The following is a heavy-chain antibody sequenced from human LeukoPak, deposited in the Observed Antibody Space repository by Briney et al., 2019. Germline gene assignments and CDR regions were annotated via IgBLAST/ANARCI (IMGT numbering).Heavy chain of an antibody. CDR3: ARGADGSGSYYSE. CDR1: GYTFTSYA. D-gene: IGHD3-10*01. J-gene: IGHJ4*02. CDR2: INAGNGNT. V-gene: IGHV1-3*01. Sequence: ASVKVSCKASGYTFTSYAMHWVRQAPGQRLEWMGWINAGNGNTKYSQKFQGRVTITRDTSASTAYMELSSLRSEDTAVYYCARGADGSGSYYSEWGQGTLVTVSS.